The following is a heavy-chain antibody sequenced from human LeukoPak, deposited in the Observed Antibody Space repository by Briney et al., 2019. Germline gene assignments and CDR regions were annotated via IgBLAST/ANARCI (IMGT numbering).Heavy chain of an antibody. V-gene: IGHV3-30-3*01. CDR3: ARDGYDFWSGHWGSFFDY. Sequence: GGSLRLSCAASGFTFSSYAMHWVRQAPGKGLEWVAVISYDGSNKYYADSVKGRFTISRDNSKNTLYLQMNSLRAEDTAVYYCARDGYDFWSGHWGSFFDYWSQGTLVTVSS. J-gene: IGHJ4*02. CDR1: GFTFSSYA. CDR2: ISYDGSNK. D-gene: IGHD3-3*01.